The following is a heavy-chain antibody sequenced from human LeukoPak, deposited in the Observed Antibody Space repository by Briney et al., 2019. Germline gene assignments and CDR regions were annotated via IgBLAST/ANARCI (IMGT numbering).Heavy chain of an antibody. Sequence: ASVKVSCKASGYTFTSYGISWVRQAPGQGLEWMGWISAYNGNTNYAQKLQGRVTMTTDTSTSTAYMELRSLRSEDTAVYYCARGITGTTGRNWFDPWGQGTLVTVSS. CDR3: ARGITGTTGRNWFDP. D-gene: IGHD1-7*01. V-gene: IGHV1-18*01. J-gene: IGHJ5*02. CDR1: GYTFTSYG. CDR2: ISAYNGNT.